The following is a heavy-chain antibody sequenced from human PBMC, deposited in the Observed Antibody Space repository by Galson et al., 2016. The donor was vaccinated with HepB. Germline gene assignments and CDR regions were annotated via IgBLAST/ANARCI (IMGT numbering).Heavy chain of an antibody. CDR3: ARRTGFGARFDY. Sequence: QSGAEVKKPGESLRISCTGSGYSFTSYYITWVRQMPGKGLEWMGTIDPGAPYTNYSPSFQGHVTISADKYISTAYLQWTSLKASDTSMYYCARRTGFGARFDYWGQGTLVTVSS. J-gene: IGHJ4*02. D-gene: IGHD3-10*01. CDR1: GYSFTSYY. CDR2: IDPGAPYT. V-gene: IGHV5-10-1*01.